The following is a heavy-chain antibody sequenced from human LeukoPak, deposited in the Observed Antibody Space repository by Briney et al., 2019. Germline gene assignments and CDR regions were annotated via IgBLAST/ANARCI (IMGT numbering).Heavy chain of an antibody. Sequence: PGGSLRLSCAASGFTFSNYAMSWVRQAPGKGLEWVSSMSGSGVYTYYADSVRGRFTISRDNSENKLYLQANSLRAEDTAVYYCASEVDFATGTFDYWGQGTLVTVSS. CDR3: ASEVDFATGTFDY. CDR1: GFTFSNYA. D-gene: IGHD3/OR15-3a*01. J-gene: IGHJ4*02. V-gene: IGHV3-23*01. CDR2: MSGSGVYT.